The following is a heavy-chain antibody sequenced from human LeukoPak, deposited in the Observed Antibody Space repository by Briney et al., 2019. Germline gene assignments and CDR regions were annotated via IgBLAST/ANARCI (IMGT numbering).Heavy chain of an antibody. V-gene: IGHV4-59*01. CDR3: ARSYSSSWYRASNWFDP. D-gene: IGHD6-13*01. CDR2: IYYSGST. Sequence: SETLSLTCTVSGGSISSYYWSWIRQPPGKGLEWIGYIYYSGSTNYNPSLKSRVTISVDTSKNQFSPKLSSVTAADTAVYYCARSYSSSWYRASNWFDPWGQGTLVTVSS. CDR1: GGSISSYY. J-gene: IGHJ5*02.